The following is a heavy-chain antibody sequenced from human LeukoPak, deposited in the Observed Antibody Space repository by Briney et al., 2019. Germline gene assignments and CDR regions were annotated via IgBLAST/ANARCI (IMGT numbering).Heavy chain of an antibody. CDR2: IWYDGSNK. J-gene: IGHJ3*02. CDR1: GFTFSSYG. Sequence: GGSLRLSCAASGFTFSSYGMHWVRQAPGKGLEWVTVIWYDGSNKDYADSVKGRFTISRDNSKNTLYLQMNSLRAEDTAVYNCVKDQVGGSEDAFDIWGQGTMVTVSS. V-gene: IGHV3-30*02. D-gene: IGHD3-10*01. CDR3: VKDQVGGSEDAFDI.